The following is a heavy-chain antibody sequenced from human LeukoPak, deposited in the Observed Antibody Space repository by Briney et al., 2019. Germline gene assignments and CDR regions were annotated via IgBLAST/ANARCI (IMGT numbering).Heavy chain of an antibody. Sequence: GGSLRLSCTASGFTFSDYWMHWVRQAPGKGLVWVSRISNDGSSTTYADSVKGRFTVSRDNAKDTLYLQMNSLGAEDTAMYYCSPIHCTRISCPWGQGNPGHRLL. CDR1: GFTFSDYW. D-gene: IGHD2-8*01. J-gene: IGHJ5*02. V-gene: IGHV3-74*01. CDR2: ISNDGSST. CDR3: SPIHCTRISCP.